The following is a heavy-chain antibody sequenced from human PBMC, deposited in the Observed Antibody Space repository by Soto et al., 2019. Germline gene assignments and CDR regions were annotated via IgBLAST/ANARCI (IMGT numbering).Heavy chain of an antibody. D-gene: IGHD1-7*01. CDR1: GGTFSSYA. J-gene: IGHJ6*02. CDR2: IIPIFGTA. Sequence: QVQLVQSGAEVKKPGSSVKVSCKASGGTFSSYAISWVRQAPGQGLEWMGGIIPIFGTANYAQKFQGRVTIPADESTSTAYMELSSLRSEVTAVYYCAKRELRLYYCYGMDVWGQGTTVTVSS. CDR3: AKRELRLYYCYGMDV. V-gene: IGHV1-69*12.